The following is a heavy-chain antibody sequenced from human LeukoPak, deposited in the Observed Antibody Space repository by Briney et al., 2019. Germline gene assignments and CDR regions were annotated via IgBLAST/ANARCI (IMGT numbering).Heavy chain of an antibody. CDR1: GFTFSTYG. Sequence: SGGSLRLSCAASGFTFSTYGMSWVRQAPGKGLEWVSGISGFGGTTYYADSVKGHFTISRDNSKNTLYLQMNSLRAEDTAVYYCAKNPSYGSEYYFDYWGQGTLVTVSS. CDR2: ISGFGGTT. J-gene: IGHJ4*02. CDR3: AKNPSYGSEYYFDY. V-gene: IGHV3-23*01. D-gene: IGHD2/OR15-2a*01.